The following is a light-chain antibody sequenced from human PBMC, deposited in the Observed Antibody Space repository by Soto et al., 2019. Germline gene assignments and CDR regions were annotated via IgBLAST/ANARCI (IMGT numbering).Light chain of an antibody. J-gene: IGLJ2*01. CDR1: TSNIGNNY. CDR3: GTWDTSLSVAV. Sequence: QAVVTQPPSVSAAPGQKVTISCSGSTSNIGNNYVSWYQQLPGTAPKLLIYDNNKRPSGIPDRFSGSKSGTSATLGITGLQTGDEADYHCGTWDTSLSVAVFGGGTKLTVL. CDR2: DNN. V-gene: IGLV1-51*01.